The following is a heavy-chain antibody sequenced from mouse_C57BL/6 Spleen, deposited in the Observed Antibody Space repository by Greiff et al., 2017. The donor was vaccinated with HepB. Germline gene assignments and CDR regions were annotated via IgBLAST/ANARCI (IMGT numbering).Heavy chain of an antibody. CDR1: GYTFTSYW. CDR3: ARWNYYGSSYDY. Sequence: QVHVKQPGAELVKPGASVKMSCKASGYTFTSYWITWVKQRPGQGLEWIGDIYPGSGSTNYNEKFKSKATLTVDTSSSTAYMQLSSLTSEDSAVYYCARWNYYGSSYDYWGQGTTLTVSS. J-gene: IGHJ2*01. V-gene: IGHV1-55*01. CDR2: IYPGSGST. D-gene: IGHD1-1*01.